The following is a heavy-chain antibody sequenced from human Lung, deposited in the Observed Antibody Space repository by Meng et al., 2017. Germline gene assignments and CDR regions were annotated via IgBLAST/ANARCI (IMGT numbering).Heavy chain of an antibody. V-gene: IGHV4-34*01. CDR3: ARGPTTMAHDFDY. D-gene: IGHD4-11*01. Sequence: QVQLQQWGAGSLTPSATLSLTCVVSGGSFSDYYWSWIRQPPGKGLEWIGEINHSGSTNYNPSLESRATISVDTSQNNLSLKLSSVTAADSAVYYCARGPTTMAHDFDYWGQGTLVTVSS. CDR1: GGSFSDYY. CDR2: INHSGST. J-gene: IGHJ4*02.